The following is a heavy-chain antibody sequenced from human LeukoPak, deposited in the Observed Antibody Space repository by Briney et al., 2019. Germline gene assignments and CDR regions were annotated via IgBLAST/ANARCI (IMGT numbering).Heavy chain of an antibody. D-gene: IGHD3-9*01. Sequence: KPSETLSLTCTVSGGSISSSSYYWGWIRQPPGKGLEWIGSIYYSGSTYYNPSLKSRVVMSVDTSKNQFSLRLTSVTAADTAMYYCARDTRVSNILTRYSIHWGQGILVTVSS. V-gene: IGHV4-39*07. J-gene: IGHJ4*02. CDR3: ARDTRVSNILTRYSIH. CDR2: IYYSGST. CDR1: GGSISSSSYY.